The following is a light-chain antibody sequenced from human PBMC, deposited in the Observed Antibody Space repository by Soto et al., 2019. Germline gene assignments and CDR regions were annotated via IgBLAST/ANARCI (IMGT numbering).Light chain of an antibody. CDR2: EVS. CDR3: SSYTSTFTYV. J-gene: IGLJ1*01. Sequence: QSALTQPASVSGSPGQSITISCSGTSSDVGRYNYVSWYQQHPGTAPKLMIYEVSNRPSGVPNRFSGSKSGDTASLTISGLQAEDEADYYCSSYTSTFTYVFGAGTKVTV. CDR1: SSDVGRYNY. V-gene: IGLV2-14*01.